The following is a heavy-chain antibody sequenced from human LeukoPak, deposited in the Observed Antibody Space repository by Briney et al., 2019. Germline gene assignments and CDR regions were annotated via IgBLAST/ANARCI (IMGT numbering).Heavy chain of an antibody. J-gene: IGHJ4*02. D-gene: IGHD3-10*01. CDR2: ISSSSSYI. V-gene: IGHV3-21*01. CDR3: ARWIGGFDY. CDR1: GFTFSSYS. Sequence: PGGSLRLSCAASGFTFSSYSMNWVRQAPGKGLEWVSSISSSSSYIYYADSVKGRFTISRDNAKNSLYLQMNGLRAEDTAVYYCARWIGGFDYWGQGALVTVSS.